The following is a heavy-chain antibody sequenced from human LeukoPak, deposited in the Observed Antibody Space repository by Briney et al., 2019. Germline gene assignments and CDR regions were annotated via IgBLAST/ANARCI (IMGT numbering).Heavy chain of an antibody. V-gene: IGHV1-18*04. Sequence: ASVKVSCKASGYTFTSYYMHWVRQAPGQGLEWMGWISAYNGNTNYAQKLQGRVTMTTDTSTSTAYMELRSLRSDDTAVYYCARDRIAARPKGHWFDPWGQGTLVTVSS. CDR1: GYTFTSYY. CDR3: ARDRIAARPKGHWFDP. CDR2: ISAYNGNT. D-gene: IGHD6-6*01. J-gene: IGHJ5*02.